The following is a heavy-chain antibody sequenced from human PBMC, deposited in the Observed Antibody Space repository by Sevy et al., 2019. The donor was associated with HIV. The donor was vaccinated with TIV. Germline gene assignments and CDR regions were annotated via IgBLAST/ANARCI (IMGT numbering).Heavy chain of an antibody. CDR3: AIPHRKRYCTNGVCPRPYFDY. V-gene: IGHV4-34*01. D-gene: IGHD2-8*01. CDR1: GGSFSGYY. J-gene: IGHJ4*02. Sequence: SETLSLTCAVYGGSFSGYYWSWIRQPPGKGLEWIGEINHSGSTNYNPSLKSRVTISVDTSKNQFSLKLSSVTAADTAVYYCAIPHRKRYCTNGVCPRPYFDYWGQGTLVTVSS. CDR2: INHSGST.